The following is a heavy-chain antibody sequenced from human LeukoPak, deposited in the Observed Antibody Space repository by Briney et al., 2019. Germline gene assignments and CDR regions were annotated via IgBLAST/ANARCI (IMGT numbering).Heavy chain of an antibody. V-gene: IGHV4-38-2*01. CDR3: ARQGGSSSPYYYYYMDV. D-gene: IGHD6-13*01. CDR1: GYSISSGYH. J-gene: IGHJ6*03. CDR2: MYHSGST. Sequence: PSETLSLTCAVSGYSISSGYHWGWFRQPPGKALEGIGCMYHSGSTYYNPSLKSRVTISVDTSKNQFSLKLSSVTAADTDVYYCARQGGSSSPYYYYYMDVWGKGTTVTVSS.